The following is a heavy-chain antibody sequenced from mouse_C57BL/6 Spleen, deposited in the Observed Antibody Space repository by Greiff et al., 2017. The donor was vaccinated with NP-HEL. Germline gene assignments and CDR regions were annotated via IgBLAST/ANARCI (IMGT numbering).Heavy chain of an antibody. CDR1: GYTFTSYW. CDR2: IDPSDSYT. D-gene: IGHD2-4*01. CDR3: ARRGTYYDYFDY. J-gene: IGHJ2*01. V-gene: IGHV1-69*01. Sequence: QVQLKQPGAELVMPGASVKLSCKASGYTFTSYWMHWVKQRPGQGLEWIGEIDPSDSYTNYNQKFKGKSTLTVDKSSSTAYMQLSSLTSEDSAVYYCARRGTYYDYFDYWGQGTTLTVSS.